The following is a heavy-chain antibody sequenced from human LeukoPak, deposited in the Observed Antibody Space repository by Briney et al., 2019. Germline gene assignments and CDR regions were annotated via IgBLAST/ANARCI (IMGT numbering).Heavy chain of an antibody. V-gene: IGHV3-23*01. J-gene: IGHJ4*02. CDR2: ISGSGGST. D-gene: IGHD6-19*01. Sequence: PGGSLRLSCAASGFTFSSYAMSWVRQAPGKGLEWVSAISGSGGSTYYADSVKGRFTISRDNSKNTLYLQMNSLRAEDTAVYYCAKLTGYSSGWSHFDYWGQGTLVTVSS. CDR3: AKLTGYSSGWSHFDY. CDR1: GFTFSSYA.